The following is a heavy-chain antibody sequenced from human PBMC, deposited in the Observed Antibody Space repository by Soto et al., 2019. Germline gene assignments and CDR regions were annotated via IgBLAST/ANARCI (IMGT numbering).Heavy chain of an antibody. CDR3: ARTRLSPYYFDY. V-gene: IGHV1-46*01. CDR1: ENTFTSYY. Sequence: ASVKVSCKASENTFTSYYMHWLRQAPGQGLEWMGIINPSGGSTVYAQNFQGRVTMTRDTSTSTVYMEMSSLRSEDTAVYYCARTRLSPYYFDYWGQGTLVTVSS. CDR2: INPSGGST. J-gene: IGHJ4*02.